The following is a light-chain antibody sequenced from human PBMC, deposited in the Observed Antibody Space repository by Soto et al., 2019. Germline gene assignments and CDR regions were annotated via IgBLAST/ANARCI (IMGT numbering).Light chain of an antibody. CDR3: ENWDSNTHTV. CDR1: SGHSSYI. Sequence: QPVLTQSSSASASLGSSVKLTCTLSSGHSSYIIAWHQQQPGKAPRYLMKLEGSGSYNKGSGVPDHFSGSSSGADRYLTISHLQFEDEADYYCENWDSNTHTVFGGGTKLTVL. V-gene: IGLV4-60*02. J-gene: IGLJ3*02. CDR2: LEGSGSY.